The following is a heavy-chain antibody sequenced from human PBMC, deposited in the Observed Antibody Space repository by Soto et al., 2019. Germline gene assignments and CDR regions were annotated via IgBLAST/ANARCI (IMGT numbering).Heavy chain of an antibody. D-gene: IGHD3-22*01. CDR2: IYSGGST. CDR1: GFTVSSNY. Sequence: EVQLVETGGGLSQPGGSLRLSCAASGFTVSSNYMGWVRQAPGKGLEWVSVIYSGGSTYYADSVKGRFTISRDSSKHTLYLQMNSLRAEDTAVYYCARAYYYDSSGYPNAFDLWGQGKMVTVSS. J-gene: IGHJ3*01. CDR3: ARAYYYDSSGYPNAFDL. V-gene: IGHV3-53*02.